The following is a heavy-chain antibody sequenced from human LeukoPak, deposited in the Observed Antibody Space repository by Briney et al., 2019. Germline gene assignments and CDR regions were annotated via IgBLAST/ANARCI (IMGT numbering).Heavy chain of an antibody. CDR1: GFTLSSYS. J-gene: IGHJ3*02. Sequence: GGSLRLSCAASGFTLSSYSKHWVRQAPGKGLEWVSSISSSSIYIYYADSLKGRFTISRDNAKNSLYLQMNSLRAEDTAVYYCARGRQNSGSYSDAFDIWGQGTMVTVSS. D-gene: IGHD1-26*01. CDR3: ARGRQNSGSYSDAFDI. V-gene: IGHV3-21*01. CDR2: ISSSSIYI.